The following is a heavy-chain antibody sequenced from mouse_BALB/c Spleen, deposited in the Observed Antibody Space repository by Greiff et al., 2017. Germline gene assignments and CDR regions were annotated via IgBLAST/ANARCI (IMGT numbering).Heavy chain of an antibody. Sequence: QVQLQQPGAELVKPGASVKLSCKASGYTFTSYWMHWVKQRPGQGLEWIGEIDPSDSYTNYNQKFKGKATLTVDKSSSTAYMQLSSLTSEDSAVYYCASYCYGSSPSWFAYWGQGTLVTVSA. CDR3: ASYCYGSSPSWFAY. CDR1: GYTFTSYW. D-gene: IGHD1-1*01. V-gene: IGHV1-69*02. CDR2: IDPSDSYT. J-gene: IGHJ3*01.